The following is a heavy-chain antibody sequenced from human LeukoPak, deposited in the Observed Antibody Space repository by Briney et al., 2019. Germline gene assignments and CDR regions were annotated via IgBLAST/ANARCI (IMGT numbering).Heavy chain of an antibody. CDR1: GYTFTGYY. D-gene: IGHD5-12*01. CDR3: ARDGHSGYDFIY. V-gene: IGHV1-69*13. CDR2: IIPIFGTA. Sequence: ASVKVSCKASGYTFTGYYMHWVRQAPGQGLEWMGGIIPIFGTANYAQKFQGRVTITADESTSTAYMELSSLRSEDTAVYYCARDGHSGYDFIYWGEGTLVTVSS. J-gene: IGHJ4*02.